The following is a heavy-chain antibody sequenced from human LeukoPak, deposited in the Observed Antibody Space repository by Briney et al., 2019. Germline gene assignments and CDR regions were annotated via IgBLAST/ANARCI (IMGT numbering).Heavy chain of an antibody. Sequence: GGSLRLSCAASGFTFSSYWMNWVRQAPGKGLEWVSSISTSSSYIYYADSVKGRFTVSRDNAKNSLYLQMNSLRAEDTAVYYCARGNGYLIDYWGQGTLVTVSS. CDR1: GFTFSSYW. J-gene: IGHJ4*02. V-gene: IGHV3-21*01. CDR2: ISTSSSYI. CDR3: ARGNGYLIDY. D-gene: IGHD3-22*01.